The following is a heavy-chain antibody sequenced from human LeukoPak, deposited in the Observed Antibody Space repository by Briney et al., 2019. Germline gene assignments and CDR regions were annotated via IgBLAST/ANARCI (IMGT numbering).Heavy chain of an antibody. Sequence: GGSLRLSCAVSGFTFSSYGMHWVRQAPGKGLEWVAFIRYDGSNKYYADSVKGRFTISRDNSKNTLYLQMNSLRAEDTAVYYCAKAKVRLNWFDPWGQGTLVTVSS. J-gene: IGHJ5*02. V-gene: IGHV3-30*02. CDR2: IRYDGSNK. CDR3: AKAKVRLNWFDP. D-gene: IGHD3-10*01. CDR1: GFTFSSYG.